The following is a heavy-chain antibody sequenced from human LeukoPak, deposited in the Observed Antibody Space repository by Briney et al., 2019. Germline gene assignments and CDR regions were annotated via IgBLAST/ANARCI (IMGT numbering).Heavy chain of an antibody. CDR2: IYYSGST. CDR1: GGSISSSSYY. CDR3: VSSSIAARWMYYFDY. Sequence: SETLSLTCTVSGGSISSSSYYWGWIRQPPGKGLEWIGSIYYSGSTYYNPSLKSRVTISVDTSKNQFSLKLSSVTAADTAVYYCVSSSIAARWMYYFDYWGQGTLVTVSS. D-gene: IGHD6-6*01. J-gene: IGHJ4*02. V-gene: IGHV4-39*01.